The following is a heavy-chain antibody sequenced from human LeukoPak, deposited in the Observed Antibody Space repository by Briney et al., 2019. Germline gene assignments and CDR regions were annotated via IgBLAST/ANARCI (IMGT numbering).Heavy chain of an antibody. CDR3: ARHTKRGVQTHIAAAGTSWFDP. Sequence: SETLSLTCAVYGGSFSGYYWSWIRQPPGKGLEWIGEINHSGSTNYNPSLKSRVTISVDTSKNQFSLKLSSVTAADTAVYYCARHTKRGVQTHIAAAGTSWFDPWGQGTLVTVSS. D-gene: IGHD6-13*01. J-gene: IGHJ5*02. CDR1: GGSFSGYY. CDR2: INHSGST. V-gene: IGHV4-34*01.